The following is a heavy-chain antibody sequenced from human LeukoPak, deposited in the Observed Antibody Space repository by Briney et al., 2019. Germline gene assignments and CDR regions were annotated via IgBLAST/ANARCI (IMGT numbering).Heavy chain of an antibody. CDR3: ARLNWGSMDAFDI. D-gene: IGHD7-27*01. CDR2: IYYSGST. CDR1: GDSISSSSYY. Sequence: SETLSLTCTVSGDSISSSSYYWGWIRQPPGKGLEWIGIIYYSGSTYYNPSLQSRVTISVDTSKNQFSLKLSSVTAADTAVYYCARLNWGSMDAFDIWGQGTMVTVSS. V-gene: IGHV4-39*01. J-gene: IGHJ3*02.